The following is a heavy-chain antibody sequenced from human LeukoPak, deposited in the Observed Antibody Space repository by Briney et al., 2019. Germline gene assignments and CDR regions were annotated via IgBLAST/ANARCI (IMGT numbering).Heavy chain of an antibody. J-gene: IGHJ4*02. CDR2: ISGSGGST. D-gene: IGHD3-22*01. V-gene: IGHV3-23*01. CDR3: AKATRHYDSSGYLDY. CDR1: GFTFSSYA. Sequence: GGSLRLSCAASGFTFSSYAMSWVRQAPGKGLEWVSAISGSGGSTYYADSVKGRFTISRDNSKSTLYLQMNSLRAEDTAVYYCAKATRHYDSSGYLDYWGQGTLVTVS.